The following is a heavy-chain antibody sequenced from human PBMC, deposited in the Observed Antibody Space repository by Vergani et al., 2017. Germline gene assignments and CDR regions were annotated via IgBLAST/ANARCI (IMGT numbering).Heavy chain of an antibody. D-gene: IGHD4-17*01. Sequence: QVHLVQSGTEVKKPGASVKVSCKASGYTFTSFALHWVRQAPGQRLEWMGWINAGNGNTKYSQKFQDRFTITRDTSATTAYMELSSLRSEDTAVYYCATEKPRDYGLDYWGQGTLVTVSS. V-gene: IGHV1-3*01. CDR1: GYTFTSFA. CDR2: INAGNGNT. CDR3: ATEKPRDYGLDY. J-gene: IGHJ4*02.